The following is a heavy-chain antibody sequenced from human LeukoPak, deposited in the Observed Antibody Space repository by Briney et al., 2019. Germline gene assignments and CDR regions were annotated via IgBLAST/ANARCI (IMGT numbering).Heavy chain of an antibody. J-gene: IGHJ4*02. Sequence: GGSLRLSCAASGFTISSYGMSWVRQAPGKGLEWVSSISGGTTYYADSVKGRLTISRDNSKNIASLQMSSLRAEDTAVYYCAKSVYGSGNYWGQGTLVTVSS. V-gene: IGHV3-23*01. CDR3: AKSVYGSGNY. CDR1: GFTISSYG. CDR2: ISGGTT. D-gene: IGHD3-10*01.